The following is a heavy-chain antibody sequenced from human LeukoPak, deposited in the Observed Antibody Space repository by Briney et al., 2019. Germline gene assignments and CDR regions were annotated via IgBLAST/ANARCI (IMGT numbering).Heavy chain of an antibody. J-gene: IGHJ3*02. Sequence: GEALKISCKGSGYSFTSYWIGWVRQMPGKGLEWSVIIYPGDSDTRYSPSFQGQVTISADKSISTAYLQWSSLKASDTAMYYCASRIPHYAFDIWGQGTMVTVSS. V-gene: IGHV5-51*01. CDR3: ASRIPHYAFDI. CDR1: GYSFTSYW. CDR2: IYPGDSDT. D-gene: IGHD5-18*01.